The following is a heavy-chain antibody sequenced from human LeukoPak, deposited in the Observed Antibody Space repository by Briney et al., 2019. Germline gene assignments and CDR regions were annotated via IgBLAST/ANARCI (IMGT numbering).Heavy chain of an antibody. CDR1: GFTFSSYA. CDR3: ASYTVTTGLLDY. V-gene: IGHV3-30-3*01. J-gene: IGHJ4*02. CDR2: ISYDGSNK. D-gene: IGHD4-11*01. Sequence: GRSLRLSCAASGFTFSSYAMHWVRQAPGKGLEWVAVISYDGSNKYYADSVKGQFTISRDNSKNTLYLQMNSLRAEDTAVYYCASYTVTTGLLDYWGQGTLVTVSS.